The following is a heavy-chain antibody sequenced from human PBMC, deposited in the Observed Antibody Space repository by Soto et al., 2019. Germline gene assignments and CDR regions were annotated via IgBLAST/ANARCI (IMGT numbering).Heavy chain of an antibody. V-gene: IGHV1-18*01. J-gene: IGHJ4*01. CDR3: ARGYYYDSSGPFDY. D-gene: IGHD3-22*01. Sequence: APVKVSCKASGYTFTSYGISWLRQAPGQGLEWMGWISAYNGNTNYAQKLQGRVTMTTDTSTSTAYMELRSLRSDDTAVYYCARGYYYDSSGPFDYWGQEPWSPSPQ. CDR2: ISAYNGNT. CDR1: GYTFTSYG.